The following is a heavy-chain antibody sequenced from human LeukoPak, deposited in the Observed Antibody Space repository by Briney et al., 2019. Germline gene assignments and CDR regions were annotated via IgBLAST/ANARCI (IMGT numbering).Heavy chain of an antibody. CDR1: GYTFTGYY. J-gene: IGHJ3*02. Sequence: ASVKVSFKASGYTFTGYYVHWVRQAPGQGLEWMGWINPNSGDTNSAQKFQGRVTMTSDTSISTAYMELSRLRSDDTAVYYCARGRIVEATYTFDIWGQGTMVTVSS. CDR3: ARGRIVEATYTFDI. CDR2: INPNSGDT. D-gene: IGHD6-25*01. V-gene: IGHV1-2*02.